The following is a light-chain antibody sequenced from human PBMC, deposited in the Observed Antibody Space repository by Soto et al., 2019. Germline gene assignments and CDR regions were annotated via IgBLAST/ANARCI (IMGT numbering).Light chain of an antibody. V-gene: IGLV2-14*03. CDR2: DVN. Sequence: QSALTQPASVSGSAGQSITVSCTGTSSDVGGYNYVSWYQQHPGKAPKLMIFDVNKRPSGVSNRFSGSRSGNTASLTISGLQAEDEAVYYCSSYTSSGNLEYVFGTGTKVTVL. J-gene: IGLJ1*01. CDR3: SSYTSSGNLEYV. CDR1: SSDVGGYNY.